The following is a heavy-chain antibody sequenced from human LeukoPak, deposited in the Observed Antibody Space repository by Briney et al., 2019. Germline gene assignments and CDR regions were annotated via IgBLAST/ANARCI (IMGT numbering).Heavy chain of an antibody. CDR1: GXTFSNAW. J-gene: IGHJ4*02. Sequence: PGGSLRLSCAASGXTFSNAWMSWVRQAPGKGLEWVGRIKSKSEGGTTDYAAPVKGRFSISRDDSKNALSLQMNSLKTEDTAVYYCTTLGGFDYWGQGTLVTVSS. CDR2: IKSKSEGGTT. V-gene: IGHV3-15*01. CDR3: TTLGGFDY. D-gene: IGHD3-16*01.